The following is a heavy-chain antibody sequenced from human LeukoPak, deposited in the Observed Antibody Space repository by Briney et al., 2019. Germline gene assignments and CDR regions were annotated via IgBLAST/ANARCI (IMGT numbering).Heavy chain of an antibody. D-gene: IGHD2-8*01. CDR1: GFTFSRYA. CDR3: ARGPTQYFTIPWFDP. Sequence: GGSLRLSCAACGFTFSRYAMSGVRQAPGRGLEWVSAISGSGGSTYYAASVKGRFTISRDNAKNSLYLHLNSLRDEDTAVYYCARGPTQYFTIPWFDPWGQGALVTVSS. CDR2: ISGSGGST. J-gene: IGHJ5*02. V-gene: IGHV3-23*01.